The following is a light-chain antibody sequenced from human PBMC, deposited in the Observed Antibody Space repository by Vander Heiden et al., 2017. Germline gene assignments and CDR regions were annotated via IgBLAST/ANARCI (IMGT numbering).Light chain of an antibody. V-gene: IGKV1-39*01. Sequence: DIQVTQSPSSLSASVGDRVTITCRASQSINTYLNWYQQKAGKAPKLLIYTASTLQSGVPSRFSGSGSGTDFTLTISSLHPDDFATYYCQQSFSPLSITFGQGTRLEIK. CDR3: QQSFSPLSIT. CDR2: TAS. J-gene: IGKJ5*01. CDR1: QSINTY.